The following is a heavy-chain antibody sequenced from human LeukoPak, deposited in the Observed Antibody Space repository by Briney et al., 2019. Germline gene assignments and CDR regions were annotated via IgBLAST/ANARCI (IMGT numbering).Heavy chain of an antibody. CDR1: GGSISSYY. V-gene: IGHV4-59*12. Sequence: SETLSLTCTVSGGSISSYYWSWIRQPPGKGLEWIGYIYYSGSTNYNPSLKSRVTISVDTSKNQFSLKLSSVTAADTAVYYCARGGGIYSGYVQGGYFDYWGQGTLVTVSS. J-gene: IGHJ4*02. CDR3: ARGGGIYSGYVQGGYFDY. D-gene: IGHD5-12*01. CDR2: IYYSGST.